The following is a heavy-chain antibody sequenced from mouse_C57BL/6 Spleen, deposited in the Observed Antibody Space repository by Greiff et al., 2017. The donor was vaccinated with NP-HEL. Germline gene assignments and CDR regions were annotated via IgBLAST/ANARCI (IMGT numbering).Heavy chain of an antibody. V-gene: IGHV1-42*01. CDR3: ARWGTTVVGEAMDY. Sequence: VQLQQSGPELVKPGASVKISCKASGYSFTGYYMNWVKQSPEKSLEWIGEINPSTGGTTYNQKFKAKATLTVDKSSSTAYMQLKSLTSEDSAVYYCARWGTTVVGEAMDYWGQGTSVTVSS. D-gene: IGHD1-1*01. CDR2: INPSTGGT. J-gene: IGHJ4*01. CDR1: GYSFTGYY.